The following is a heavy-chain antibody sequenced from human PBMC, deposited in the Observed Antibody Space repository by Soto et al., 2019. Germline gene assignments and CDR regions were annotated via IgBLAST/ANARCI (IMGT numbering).Heavy chain of an antibody. D-gene: IGHD6-19*01. J-gene: IGHJ6*03. CDR1: GGSISSYY. V-gene: IGHV4-59*08. CDR3: ARLGSGWPYYYYYYMDV. CDR2: IYYSGST. Sequence: SETLSLTCTVSGGSISSYYWSWIRQPPGKGLEWIGYIYYSGSTNYNPSLKSRVTISVDTSKNQFSLKLSSVTAADTAVYYCARLGSGWPYYYYYYMDVWGKGTTVTVSS.